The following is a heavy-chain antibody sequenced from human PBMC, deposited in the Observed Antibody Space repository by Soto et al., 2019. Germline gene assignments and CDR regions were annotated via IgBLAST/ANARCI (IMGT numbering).Heavy chain of an antibody. Sequence: AVKLACKTAGGTLSSYASGCGLQTPGQGLEWMGGIISIFDKAYYAQEFQGKVTTTADKSTSTAYMELSSLRSEDTAVYYCARGRITILRVGYYYYGMDVWGQGTTVTVSS. CDR3: ARGRITILRVGYYYYGMDV. D-gene: IGHD3-3*01. J-gene: IGHJ6*02. V-gene: IGHV1-69*06. CDR2: IISIFDKA. CDR1: GGTLSSYA.